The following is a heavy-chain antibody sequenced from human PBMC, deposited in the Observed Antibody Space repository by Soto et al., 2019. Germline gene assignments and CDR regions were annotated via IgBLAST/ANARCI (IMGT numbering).Heavy chain of an antibody. V-gene: IGHV3-23*01. J-gene: IGHJ4*02. CDR2: ISGSGGST. CDR3: ASGDRCGGDCYGIDY. Sequence: GGSLRLSCAASGFTFSSYAMSWVRQAPGKGLEWVSAISGSGGSTYYADSVKGRFTISRDNSKNTLYLQMNSLRAEDTAVYYCASGDRCGGDCYGIDYWGQGTLVTVSS. D-gene: IGHD2-21*01. CDR1: GFTFSSYA.